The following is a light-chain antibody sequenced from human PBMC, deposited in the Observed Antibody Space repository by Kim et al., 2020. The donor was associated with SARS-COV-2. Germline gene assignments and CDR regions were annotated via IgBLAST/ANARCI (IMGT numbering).Light chain of an antibody. CDR2: GAS. V-gene: IGKV3-20*01. CDR3: QQYGYQIWT. CDR1: HSISDNY. J-gene: IGKJ1*01. Sequence: SPGARATLSCRATHSISDNYLAWYQQKPGQAPRLLIYGASTRATGVPDRFSGSGSGTDFTLTISRLEPEDVAVYHCQQYGYQIWTFGQGTKVDIK.